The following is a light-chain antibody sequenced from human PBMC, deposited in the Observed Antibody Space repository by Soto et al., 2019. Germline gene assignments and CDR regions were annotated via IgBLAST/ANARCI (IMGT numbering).Light chain of an antibody. V-gene: IGKV1-5*03. CDR3: QQYGDYPT. Sequence: DIQMTQSPSTLSASVGHRVTITCRASQSISSWLAWYQQKPGKAPKLLIYKASSLESGVPSRFSGSGSGTEFTLTISSLQPDDFATYYCQQYGDYPTFGRGTKVEIK. J-gene: IGKJ4*02. CDR1: QSISSW. CDR2: KAS.